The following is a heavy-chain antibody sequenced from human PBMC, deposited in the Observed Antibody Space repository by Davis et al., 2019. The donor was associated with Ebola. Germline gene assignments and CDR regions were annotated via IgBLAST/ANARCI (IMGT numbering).Heavy chain of an antibody. CDR3: TTEEIVVVPAAIGPFDY. CDR2: IKSKTDGGTT. V-gene: IGHV3-15*01. CDR1: GFTFSNAW. J-gene: IGHJ4*02. Sequence: GESLKISCAASGFTFSNAWMSWVRQAPGKGLEWVGRIKSKTDGGTTDYAAPVKGRFTISRDDSKNTLYLQMNSLKTEDTAVYYCTTEEIVVVPAAIGPFDYWGQGTLVTVSS. D-gene: IGHD2-2*02.